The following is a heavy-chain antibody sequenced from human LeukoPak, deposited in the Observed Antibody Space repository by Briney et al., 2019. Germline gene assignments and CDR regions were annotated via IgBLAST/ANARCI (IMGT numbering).Heavy chain of an antibody. CDR3: ARRRDWNDVLDS. Sequence: SETLSLTCAVYGESFSDYYWSWIRQSPGKGLEWIGQVSHDGNTNYNPSLKSRVTLSTDTSKNQFSLRLTSVTTADTAIYYCARRRDWNDVLDSWGQGTPVTVSS. CDR2: VSHDGNT. CDR1: GESFSDYY. V-gene: IGHV4-34*01. D-gene: IGHD1-1*01. J-gene: IGHJ4*02.